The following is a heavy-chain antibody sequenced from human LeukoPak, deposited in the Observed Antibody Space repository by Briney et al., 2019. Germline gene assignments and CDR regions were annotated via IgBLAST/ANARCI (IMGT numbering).Heavy chain of an antibody. CDR2: IWYDGSNK. Sequence: PGGSLRLSCAASGFTFSSSGMHWVRQAPGKGLEWVAVIWYDGSNKYYADSVKGRFTISRDNSKNTLYLQMNSLRAEDTAVYYCAKDSSSWYALDYWGQGTLVTVSS. CDR1: GFTFSSSG. CDR3: AKDSSSWYALDY. D-gene: IGHD6-13*01. J-gene: IGHJ4*02. V-gene: IGHV3-33*06.